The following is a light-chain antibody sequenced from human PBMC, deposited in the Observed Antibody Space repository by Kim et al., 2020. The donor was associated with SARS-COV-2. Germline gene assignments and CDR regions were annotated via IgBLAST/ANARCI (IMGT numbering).Light chain of an antibody. J-gene: IGKJ2*03. CDR1: QSITRF. V-gene: IGKV1-39*01. CDR3: QQSYSSPYS. CDR2: TAS. Sequence: SASVGDRVTITCRASQSITRFSNWYQQKPGEAPKLLVNTASTLQSGVPSRFSGSGSGTDFTLTINSLQPEDFAVYYCQQSYSSPYSFGQGTKLE.